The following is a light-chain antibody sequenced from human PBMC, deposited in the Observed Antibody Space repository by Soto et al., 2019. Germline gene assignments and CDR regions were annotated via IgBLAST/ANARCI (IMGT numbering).Light chain of an antibody. CDR1: SSDVGGYNY. CDR2: DVS. J-gene: IGLJ2*01. Sequence: QSALTQPASVSGSPGQSITISCTGTSSDVGGYNYVSWYQQHPGKAPKLMIYDVSNRPSGVSNRFSGSKSGNTAFLTISWLQAEDEADYYCSSYTSSSTLEVVFGGGTKVTVL. CDR3: SSYTSSSTLEVV. V-gene: IGLV2-14*01.